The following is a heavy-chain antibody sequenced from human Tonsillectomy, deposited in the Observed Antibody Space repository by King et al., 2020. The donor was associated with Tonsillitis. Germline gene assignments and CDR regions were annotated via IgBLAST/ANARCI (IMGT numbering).Heavy chain of an antibody. CDR2: IYYSGST. CDR3: ATKNIAYGDYVGY. V-gene: IGHV4-39*01. CDR1: GGSISSSSYY. J-gene: IGHJ4*02. Sequence: QLQESGPGLVKPSETLSLTCTVSGGSISSSSYYWGWIRQPPGKGLEWIGSIYYSGSTYYNPSLKSRVTISVDTSKNQFSLKLSSVTAADTAVYYCATKNIAYGDYVGYWGQGTLVTVSS. D-gene: IGHD4-17*01.